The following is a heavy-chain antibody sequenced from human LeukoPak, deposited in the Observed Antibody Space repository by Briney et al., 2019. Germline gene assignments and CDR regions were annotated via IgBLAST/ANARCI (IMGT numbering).Heavy chain of an antibody. CDR2: IKEDGSEK. J-gene: IGHJ4*02. Sequence: GGSLRLSCAASGLAFSTYWMTWVRQAPGKGLEWVANIKEDGSEKYYVDSVKGRFTISRDNAKNSLYLQITSLRADETAVYYCARGDRRFEYWGQGTLVTVSS. CDR1: GLAFSTYW. CDR3: ARGDRRFEY. D-gene: IGHD2-21*01. V-gene: IGHV3-7*01.